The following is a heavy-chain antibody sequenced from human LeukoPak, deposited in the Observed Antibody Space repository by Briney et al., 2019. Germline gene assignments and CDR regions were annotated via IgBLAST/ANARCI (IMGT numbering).Heavy chain of an antibody. J-gene: IGHJ3*02. CDR2: INAGNGNT. D-gene: IGHD3-22*01. Sequence: ASVKVSCKASGYTFTSYAMHWVRQAPGQRLEWMGWINAGNGNTKYSQKFQGRVTITRDTSASTAYMELSSLRSEDTAVYYCASHYYDSRGYYFDEALDIWGQGTMVTVSS. CDR1: GYTFTSYA. CDR3: ASHYYDSRGYYFDEALDI. V-gene: IGHV1-3*01.